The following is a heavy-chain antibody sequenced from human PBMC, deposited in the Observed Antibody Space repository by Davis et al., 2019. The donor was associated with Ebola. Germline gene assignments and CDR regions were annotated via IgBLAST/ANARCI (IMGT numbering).Heavy chain of an antibody. D-gene: IGHD3-22*01. J-gene: IGHJ1*01. CDR2: ISSYNGNT. V-gene: IGHV1-18*01. Sequence: AASVKVSCKASGYTFTSYGISWVRQAPGQGLEWMGWISSYNGNTNYAQKLQGRVTMTTDTSTSTAYMELRSLRSDDTAVYYCARHPLNPYYYYDSSGSPGFFQHWGQGTLVTVSS. CDR1: GYTFTSYG. CDR3: ARHPLNPYYYYDSSGSPGFFQH.